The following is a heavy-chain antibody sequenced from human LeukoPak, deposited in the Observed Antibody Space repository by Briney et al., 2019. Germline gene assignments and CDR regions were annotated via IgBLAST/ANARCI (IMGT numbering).Heavy chain of an antibody. Sequence: SVKVSCKASGGTFSSYAISWVRQAPGQGLEWMGGIIPIFDTANYAQKFQGRVTITADESTSTAYMELSSLRSEDTAVYYCAGGRTDIVVVPATLRNYYFDYWGQGTLVTVSS. V-gene: IGHV1-69*13. CDR2: IIPIFDTA. CDR3: AGGRTDIVVVPATLRNYYFDY. D-gene: IGHD2-2*01. J-gene: IGHJ4*02. CDR1: GGTFSSYA.